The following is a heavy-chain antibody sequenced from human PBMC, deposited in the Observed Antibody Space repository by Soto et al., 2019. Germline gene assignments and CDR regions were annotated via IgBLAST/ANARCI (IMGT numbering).Heavy chain of an antibody. CDR1: GGSISSSSYY. V-gene: IGHV4-39*01. CDR3: ARPTRSAKAMAGIAFDY. D-gene: IGHD6-19*01. Sequence: PSETLSLTCTVSGGSISSSSYYWGWIRQPPGKGLEWIGSIYYSGSTYYNPSLKSRVTISVDTSKNQFSLKLSSVTAADTAVYYCARPTRSAKAMAGIAFDYWGQGTLVTVS. CDR2: IYYSGST. J-gene: IGHJ4*02.